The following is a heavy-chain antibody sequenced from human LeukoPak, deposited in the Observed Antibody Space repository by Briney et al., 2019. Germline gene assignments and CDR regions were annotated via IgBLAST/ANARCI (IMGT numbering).Heavy chain of an antibody. D-gene: IGHD6-13*01. CDR2: ISAYNGNT. CDR1: GYTFTSYG. J-gene: IGHJ4*02. V-gene: IGHV1-18*01. Sequence: GASVKVSCKASGYTFTSYGISWVRQAPGQGLEWMGWISAYNGNTNYAQKLQGRVTMTTDTSTSTAYMELRSLRSDDTAVYYCARVPPTLAAAGPGGYWGQGTLVTVSS. CDR3: ARVPPTLAAAGPGGY.